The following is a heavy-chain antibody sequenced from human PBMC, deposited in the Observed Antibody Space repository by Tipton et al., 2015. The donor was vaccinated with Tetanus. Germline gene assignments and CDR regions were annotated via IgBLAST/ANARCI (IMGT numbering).Heavy chain of an antibody. Sequence: QLVQSGAEVKEPGASVKVSCKASGYNFVNFGISWVRQAHGQGLEWLAWISGYSGQTKYTQRVQGRLKITTDSSTNTVFLEVRSVRSDDTGLYFCARDADMWATRKAFEIWGQGTMVTVSS. CDR1: GYNFVNFG. V-gene: IGHV1-18*01. CDR2: ISGYSGQT. J-gene: IGHJ3*02. D-gene: IGHD1-26*01. CDR3: ARDADMWATRKAFEI.